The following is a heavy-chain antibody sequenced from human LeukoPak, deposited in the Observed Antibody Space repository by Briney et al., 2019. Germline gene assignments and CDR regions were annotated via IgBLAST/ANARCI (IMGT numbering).Heavy chain of an antibody. CDR2: FSSSTTYI. J-gene: IGHJ4*02. D-gene: IGHD3-3*01. CDR1: GFPFSSYT. V-gene: IGHV3-21*04. CDR3: AKAGPRSITIFGVVTPSYFDY. Sequence: GGSLRLSCAASGFPFSSYTMSWVRQAPEKGLEWVSSFSSSTTYIYYADSVKGRFIISRDNAKNSLYLQMNSLRAEDTAVYYCAKAGPRSITIFGVVTPSYFDYWGQGTLVTVSS.